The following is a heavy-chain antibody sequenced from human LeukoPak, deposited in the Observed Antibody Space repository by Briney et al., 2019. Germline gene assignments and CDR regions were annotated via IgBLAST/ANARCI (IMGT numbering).Heavy chain of an antibody. CDR1: GGSISSGGYF. CDR2: IYTSGST. CDR3: ATLVGGDLRGQYYFDY. D-gene: IGHD2-8*02. Sequence: PSETLSLTCTVSGGSISSGGYFWSWIRQPAGKGLEWIGRIYTSGSTNYNPSLKSRVTISVDTSKNQFSLKLSSVTAADTAVYYCATLVGGDLRGQYYFDYWGQGTLVTVSS. V-gene: IGHV4-61*02. J-gene: IGHJ4*02.